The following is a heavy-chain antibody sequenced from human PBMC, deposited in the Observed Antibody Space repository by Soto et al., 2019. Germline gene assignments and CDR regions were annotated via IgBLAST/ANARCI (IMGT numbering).Heavy chain of an antibody. CDR1: GFTFSKNS. CDR2: IRGSGGDT. V-gene: IGHV3-23*01. D-gene: IGHD3-10*01. Sequence: EVQLLESGGGLVQPGGSLRLSCAASGFTFSKNSMTWVRQAPGKGLEWVSVIRGSGGDTYYAESVKGRFTISRDNSKNTVFLQMNSLRAEDTALYYCARVISGSYCALFYGLDVWGQGTTVTVSS. J-gene: IGHJ6*02. CDR3: ARVISGSYCALFYGLDV.